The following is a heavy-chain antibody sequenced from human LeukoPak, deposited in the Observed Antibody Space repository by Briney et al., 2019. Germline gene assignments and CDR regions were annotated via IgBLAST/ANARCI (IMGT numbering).Heavy chain of an antibody. D-gene: IGHD6-19*01. CDR1: GYTFTTYD. Sequence: GAPVTVSCKASGYTFTTYDINWVRQATGQGLEWMGWMNPNSGYTGYAQKFQGRVTITRDTSISTAYMELSSLRSEDTAVYYCARVAGSIDYWGQGTLVTVSS. V-gene: IGHV1-8*03. J-gene: IGHJ4*02. CDR3: ARVAGSIDY. CDR2: MNPNSGYT.